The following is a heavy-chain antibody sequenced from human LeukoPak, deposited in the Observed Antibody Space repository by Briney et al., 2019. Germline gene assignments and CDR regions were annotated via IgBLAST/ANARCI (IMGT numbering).Heavy chain of an antibody. D-gene: IGHD3-3*01. CDR2: MNPNSGNT. J-gene: IGHJ6*03. Sequence: ASVKVSCKASGYTFTSYDINWVRQATGQGLEWMGWMNPNSGNTGYAQKFQGRVTITRNTSISTAYMELSSLRSEDTAVYYCARGIGKRRFLEWFHPYYYYMDVWGKGTTVTVSS. CDR1: GYTFTSYD. V-gene: IGHV1-8*03. CDR3: ARGIGKRRFLEWFHPYYYYMDV.